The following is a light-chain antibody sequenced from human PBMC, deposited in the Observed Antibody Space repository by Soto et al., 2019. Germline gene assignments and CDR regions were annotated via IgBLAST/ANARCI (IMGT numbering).Light chain of an antibody. V-gene: IGKV1-17*01. CDR1: QGIRID. CDR2: AAS. Sequence: DIQMTQFPSSLSASVGDRVTITCRASQGIRIDLAWYQQKPGKALKRLIYAASSLKSGVPSRFSGSGSGTEFTLAISSLQPEDFATFYCLQQSTYPLTLGPGTKVELK. J-gene: IGKJ1*01. CDR3: LQQSTYPLT.